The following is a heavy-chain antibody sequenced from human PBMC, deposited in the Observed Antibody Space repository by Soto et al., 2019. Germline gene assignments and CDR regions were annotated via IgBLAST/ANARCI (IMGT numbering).Heavy chain of an antibody. J-gene: IGHJ6*02. CDR1: GFTFDDYA. V-gene: IGHV3-9*01. CDR2: ISWNSGSI. Sequence: GGSLRLSCAASGFTFDDYAMHWVRQAPGKGLEWVSGISWNSGSIGYADSVKGRFTISRDNAKNSLYLQMNSLRAEDTALYYCAKDMKGYCSGGSCYPNYYYYGMDVWGQGTTVTVSS. CDR3: AKDMKGYCSGGSCYPNYYYYGMDV. D-gene: IGHD2-15*01.